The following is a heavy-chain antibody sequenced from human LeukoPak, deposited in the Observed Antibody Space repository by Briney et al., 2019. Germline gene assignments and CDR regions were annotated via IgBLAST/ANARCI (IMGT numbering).Heavy chain of an antibody. Sequence: PGRSLRLSCAASGFTFSSYGMHWVRQAPGKGLEWVAVISYDGSNKYYADSVKGRFTISRDNSKNTLYLQMNSLRAGDTAVYYCAKVPPMIVVVNWFDPWGQGTLVTVSS. V-gene: IGHV3-30*18. CDR2: ISYDGSNK. CDR3: AKVPPMIVVVNWFDP. D-gene: IGHD3-22*01. J-gene: IGHJ5*02. CDR1: GFTFSSYG.